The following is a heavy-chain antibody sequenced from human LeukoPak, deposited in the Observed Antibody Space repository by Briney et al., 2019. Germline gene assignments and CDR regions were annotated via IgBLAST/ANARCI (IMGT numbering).Heavy chain of an antibody. CDR2: INHSGST. J-gene: IGHJ3*02. Sequence: SETLSLTCAVYGGSFSGYYWSWIHQPPGKGLEWIGEINHSGSTNYNPSLKSRVTISVDTSKNQFSLKLSSVTAADTAVYYCARARYYYDSSGSNAFDIWGQGTMVTVSS. D-gene: IGHD3-22*01. CDR3: ARARYYYDSSGSNAFDI. CDR1: GGSFSGYY. V-gene: IGHV4-34*01.